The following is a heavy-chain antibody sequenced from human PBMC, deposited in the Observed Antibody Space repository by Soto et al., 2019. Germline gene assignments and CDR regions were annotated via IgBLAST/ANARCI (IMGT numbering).Heavy chain of an antibody. CDR3: ARDNTIGGRFFDY. D-gene: IGHD3-9*01. CDR2: IWYDGSKK. Sequence: QVQLVESGGGVVQPGRSLRLSCAASGFTFSSYGIHWVRQAPGKGLEWVAVIWYDGSKKYYADSVKGRFTISRDNSKNTLYLQMESRRAEDTAVYYCARDNTIGGRFFDYWGQGTLVTVSS. CDR1: GFTFSSYG. J-gene: IGHJ4*02. V-gene: IGHV3-33*01.